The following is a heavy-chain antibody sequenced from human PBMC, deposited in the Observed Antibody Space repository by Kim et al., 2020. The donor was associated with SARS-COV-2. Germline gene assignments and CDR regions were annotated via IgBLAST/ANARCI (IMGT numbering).Heavy chain of an antibody. V-gene: IGHV3-74*01. CDR2: VKPDGSST. D-gene: IGHD3-16*01. J-gene: IGHJ4*02. Sequence: GGSLRLSCAASGFTFSSTWMHWVRQAPGQGLVWVSGVKPDGSSTFYADSVKGRFSISRDNAKNMLYLQMSSLRAEDAAVYYCATSTNYAWTFWGQGTLVTVSS. CDR3: ATSTNYAWTF. CDR1: GFTFSSTW.